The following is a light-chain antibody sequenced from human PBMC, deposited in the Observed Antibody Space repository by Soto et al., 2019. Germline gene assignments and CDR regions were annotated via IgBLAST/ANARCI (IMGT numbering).Light chain of an antibody. Sequence: EIVMTQSPATLSVSPGERATLSCRASQSVSSKLAWYQQKPGQDPRVLIYGASTRATGIPARFSGSGSGTEFTPSISSLQSEDVAVYHCQHYNDWPPSWTFGQGTRVEIK. J-gene: IGKJ1*01. CDR2: GAS. CDR3: QHYNDWPPSWT. V-gene: IGKV3-15*01. CDR1: QSVSSK.